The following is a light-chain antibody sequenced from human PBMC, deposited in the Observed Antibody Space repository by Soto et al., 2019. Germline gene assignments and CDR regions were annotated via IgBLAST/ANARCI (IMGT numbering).Light chain of an antibody. CDR2: AVS. CDR3: WSYTTSDMCV. J-gene: IGLJ3*02. Sequence: QSALTQPRSVSGSPGQSVSISCTGTNSDIGNYNLVSWYQQPPGKAPKLIISAVSRRPSGVPDRFSGSKSGNTASLTISGLQADDEADYYCWSYTTSDMCVFGGGTKLTVL. V-gene: IGLV2-11*01. CDR1: NSDIGNYNL.